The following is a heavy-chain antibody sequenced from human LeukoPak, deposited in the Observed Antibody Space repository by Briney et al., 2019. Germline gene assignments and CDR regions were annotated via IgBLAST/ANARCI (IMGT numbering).Heavy chain of an antibody. D-gene: IGHD4-17*01. CDR1: AFTFSSYA. Sequence: SGGSLRLSCAASAFTFSSYAMSWVRQAPGKGLEWVSAISGSGGSSYYADSVKGRFTISRDNSKNTLYLQMNSLRAEDTAVYYCAKDLGATVTTFDYWGQGTLVTVSS. CDR2: ISGSGGSS. V-gene: IGHV3-23*01. CDR3: AKDLGATVTTFDY. J-gene: IGHJ4*02.